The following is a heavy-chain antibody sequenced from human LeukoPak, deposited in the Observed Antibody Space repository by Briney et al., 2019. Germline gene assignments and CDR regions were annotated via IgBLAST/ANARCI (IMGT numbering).Heavy chain of an antibody. CDR3: ARGVGSSWPGWFDP. J-gene: IGHJ5*02. CDR1: GFTFSNYE. Sequence: GGSLRLSCAASGFTFSNYELNWVRQAPGQGLEWVSYISYSGRTIYSADSVKGRFTISRDNAKNSLYLQMNSLRAEDTAVYYCARGVGSSWPGWFDPWGQGTLVTVSS. D-gene: IGHD6-13*01. CDR2: ISYSGRTI. V-gene: IGHV3-48*03.